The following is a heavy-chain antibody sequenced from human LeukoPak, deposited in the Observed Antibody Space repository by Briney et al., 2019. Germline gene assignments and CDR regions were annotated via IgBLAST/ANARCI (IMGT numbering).Heavy chain of an antibody. V-gene: IGHV4-30-4*01. CDR1: GGSISSGDYY. D-gene: IGHD5-24*01. CDR2: IYYSGST. CDR3: ARVNPRGDGYNNYYFDY. Sequence: SETLSLTCTVSGGSISSGDYYWSWIRQPPGKGLEWIGYIYYSGSTYYNPSLKSRVTISVDTSKNQFSLELSSVTAADTAVYYCARVNPRGDGYNNYYFDYWGQGTLVTVSS. J-gene: IGHJ4*02.